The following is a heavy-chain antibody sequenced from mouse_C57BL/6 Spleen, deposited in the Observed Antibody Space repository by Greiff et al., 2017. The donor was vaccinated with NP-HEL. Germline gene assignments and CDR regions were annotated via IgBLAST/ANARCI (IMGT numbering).Heavy chain of an antibody. CDR3: VAAFYGSSYFDY. D-gene: IGHD1-1*01. V-gene: IGHV1-82*01. Sequence: QVQLKESGPELVKPGASVKISCKASGYAFSSSWMNWVKQRPGKGLEWIGRIYPGDGDTNYNGKFKGKATLTADKSSSTAYMQLSSLTSEDSAVYFCVAAFYGSSYFDYWGQGTTLTVSS. J-gene: IGHJ2*01. CDR1: GYAFSSSW. CDR2: IYPGDGDT.